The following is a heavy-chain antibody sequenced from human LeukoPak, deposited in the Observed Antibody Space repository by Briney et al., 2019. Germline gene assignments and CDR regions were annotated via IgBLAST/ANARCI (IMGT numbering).Heavy chain of an antibody. CDR3: AKELSVINYYGSGDDS. D-gene: IGHD3-10*01. CDR2: ISGSGGST. Sequence: GALRLSCAASGFTFSSYAMSWVRQAPGKGMEWVAAISGSGGSTYYAGSVKGRFTISRDNSKNTLYLQMNSLRAEDTAVYYCAKELSVINYYGSGDDSWGQGTLVTVSS. V-gene: IGHV3-23*01. J-gene: IGHJ4*02. CDR1: GFTFSSYA.